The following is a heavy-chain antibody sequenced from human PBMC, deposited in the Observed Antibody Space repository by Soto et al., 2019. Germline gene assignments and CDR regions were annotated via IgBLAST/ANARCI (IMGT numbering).Heavy chain of an antibody. Sequence: QITLKESGPTLVKPTQTLTLTCTFSGFSLSTSGVGVGWIRQPPGKALEWLALIYWDDDKRYSPSLKSRLTITKDNSKNQLVLTMTTMDPVDTATYYCAHSPDYGDHYNWFDPWGQGSLVTVSS. J-gene: IGHJ5*02. D-gene: IGHD4-17*01. CDR1: GFSLSTSGVG. V-gene: IGHV2-5*02. CDR2: IYWDDDK. CDR3: AHSPDYGDHYNWFDP.